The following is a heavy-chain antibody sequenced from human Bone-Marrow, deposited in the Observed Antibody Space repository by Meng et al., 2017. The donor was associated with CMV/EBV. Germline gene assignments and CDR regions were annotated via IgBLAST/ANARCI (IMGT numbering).Heavy chain of an antibody. V-gene: IGHV3-30-3*02. CDR1: GFTFSSYA. Sequence: LTCAASGFTFSSYAMHWVRQAPGKGLEWVTVISYDGSHKNYADSVKGRFTISRDNFKNTLYLQMNSLRAEDTAVYYCAKESLEWSLPNPLDYWGQGGLVTVSS. J-gene: IGHJ4*02. CDR3: AKESLEWSLPNPLDY. D-gene: IGHD3-3*01. CDR2: ISYDGSHK.